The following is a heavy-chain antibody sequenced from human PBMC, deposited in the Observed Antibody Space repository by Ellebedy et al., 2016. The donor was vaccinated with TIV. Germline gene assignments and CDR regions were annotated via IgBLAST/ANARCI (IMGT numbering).Heavy chain of an antibody. V-gene: IGHV3-23*01. CDR2: ISASGNTT. Sequence: PGGSLRLSCAASGFTFNTFAMNWVRQAPGKGLEWVSTISASGNTTKYADSVTGRFTITRDNSKNTLYLQMNSLRANDTAIYYCAKMSWYGGFDYWGQGSLVAVSS. CDR3: AKMSWYGGFDY. D-gene: IGHD4-23*01. J-gene: IGHJ4*02. CDR1: GFTFNTFA.